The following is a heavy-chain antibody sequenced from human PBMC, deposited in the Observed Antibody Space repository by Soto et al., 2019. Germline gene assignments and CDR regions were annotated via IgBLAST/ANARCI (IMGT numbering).Heavy chain of an antibody. V-gene: IGHV1-69*06. Sequence: QVQLVQSGAEVKKPGSSVKVSCKASGGTFSSYAISWVRQAPGQGLEWMGGIIPIFGTANYAQKFQGRVTITADKSTSTAYMELSSLRYEDTAVYYCARERPHNLNYGGGFDPWGQGTLVTVSS. D-gene: IGHD1-7*01. CDR1: GGTFSSYA. CDR3: ARERPHNLNYGGGFDP. J-gene: IGHJ5*02. CDR2: IIPIFGTA.